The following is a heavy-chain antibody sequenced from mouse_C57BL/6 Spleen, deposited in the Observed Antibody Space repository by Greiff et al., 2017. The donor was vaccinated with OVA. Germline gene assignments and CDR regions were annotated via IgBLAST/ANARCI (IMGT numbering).Heavy chain of an antibody. CDR1: GYAFSSYW. J-gene: IGHJ3*01. Sequence: VKLQESGAELVKPGASVKISCKASGYAFSSYWMNWVKQRPGKGLEWIGQIYPGDGDTNYNGKFKGKATLTADKSSSTAYMQLSSLTSEDSAVYFCAREREAWFAYWGQGTLVTVSA. CDR2: IYPGDGDT. V-gene: IGHV1-80*01. CDR3: AREREAWFAY.